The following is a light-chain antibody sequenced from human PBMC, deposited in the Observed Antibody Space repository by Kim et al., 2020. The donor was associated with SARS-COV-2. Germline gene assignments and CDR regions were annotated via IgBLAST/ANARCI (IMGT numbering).Light chain of an antibody. J-gene: IGLJ1*01. CDR3: SSYTTSSTYV. V-gene: IGLV2-18*02. Sequence: GQTLPLSCTGTSSDVGSFNRVSWFQQSQGTAPKLIIHGVKIRPSGVPARFSGSKSGHTASLTISGLQAEDEADYYCSSYTTSSTYVFGTGTKVTVL. CDR2: GVK. CDR1: SSDVGSFNR.